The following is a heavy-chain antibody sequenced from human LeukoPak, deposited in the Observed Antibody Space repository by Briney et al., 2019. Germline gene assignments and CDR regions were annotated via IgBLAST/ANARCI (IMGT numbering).Heavy chain of an antibody. Sequence: GGSLRLSCAASGFTFSSYSTNWVRQAPGKGLEWVSSISSSSSYIYYADSVKGRFTISRDNAKNSLYLQMNSLRAEDTAVYYCARDIPNYYDSSGSFDYWGQGTLVTVSS. CDR1: GFTFSSYS. CDR3: ARDIPNYYDSSGSFDY. V-gene: IGHV3-21*01. D-gene: IGHD3-22*01. J-gene: IGHJ4*02. CDR2: ISSSSSYI.